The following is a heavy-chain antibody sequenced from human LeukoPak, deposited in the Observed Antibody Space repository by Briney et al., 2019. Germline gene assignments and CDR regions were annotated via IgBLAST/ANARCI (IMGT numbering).Heavy chain of an antibody. J-gene: IGHJ4*02. CDR1: GGSISSYY. CDR3: ARHDYNWNYGFYFDY. CDR2: IYTSGST. V-gene: IGHV4-4*09. D-gene: IGHD1-7*01. Sequence: SETLSLTCTVSGGSISSYYWSWIRQPPGKGLEWIGYIYTSGSTNYNPSLKSRVTISVDTSKNQFSLKLSSVTAADTAVYYCARHDYNWNYGFYFDYWGQGTLVTVSS.